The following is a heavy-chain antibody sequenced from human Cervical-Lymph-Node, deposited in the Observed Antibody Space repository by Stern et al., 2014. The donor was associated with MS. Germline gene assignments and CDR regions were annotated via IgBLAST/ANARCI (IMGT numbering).Heavy chain of an antibody. D-gene: IGHD2-2*02. Sequence: VQLVESGGGVAQPGRSLRLSCAASGFTFSLSGMHWVRQAPGQGLDWAAVISYDGSDNYYGDSVKGRFTISRDNSKNTVYLQMNSLRAEDTAVYYCANAAALSCRSPSCYKAFEYWGQGILVTVSS. CDR3: ANAAALSCRSPSCYKAFEY. CDR1: GFTFSLSG. V-gene: IGHV3-30*18. CDR2: ISYDGSDN. J-gene: IGHJ4*02.